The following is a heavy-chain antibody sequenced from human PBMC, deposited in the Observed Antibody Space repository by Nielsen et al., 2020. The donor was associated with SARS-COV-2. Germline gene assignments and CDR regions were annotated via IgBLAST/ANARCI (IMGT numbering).Heavy chain of an antibody. Sequence: GESLKISCAASGFTFSSNGMHWVRQAPGKGLEWVAATSNDGSNKDYVDSVKGRFTISRDNAKNTLYLQMKSLRAEDTAVYYCAKSWEYNYGSGSYYGFYPDYWGQGTLVTVSS. CDR2: TSNDGSNK. J-gene: IGHJ4*02. CDR1: GFTFSSNG. V-gene: IGHV3-30*18. CDR3: AKSWEYNYGSGSYYGFYPDY. D-gene: IGHD3-10*01.